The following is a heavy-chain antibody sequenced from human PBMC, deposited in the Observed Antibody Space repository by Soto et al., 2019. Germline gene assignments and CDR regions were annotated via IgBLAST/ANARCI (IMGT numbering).Heavy chain of an antibody. CDR3: ATGADWELLRQTPFDY. Sequence: ASVKVSCKVSGYTLTELSMHWVRQAPGKGLEWMGGFDPEDGETIYAQKFQGRVTMTEDTSTDTAYMELSSLRSEDTAVYYCATGADWELLRQTPFDYWGQGTLVTVSS. V-gene: IGHV1-24*01. J-gene: IGHJ4*02. D-gene: IGHD1-26*01. CDR2: FDPEDGET. CDR1: GYTLTELS.